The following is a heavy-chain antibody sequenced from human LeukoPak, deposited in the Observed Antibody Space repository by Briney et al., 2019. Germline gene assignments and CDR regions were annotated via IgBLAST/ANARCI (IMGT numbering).Heavy chain of an antibody. D-gene: IGHD2-15*01. CDR3: ARHRVVYYFDY. CDR1: GGSFSGYY. CDR2: INHSGST. J-gene: IGHJ4*02. Sequence: SETLSLTCAVYGGSFSGYYWSWIRQPPGKGLEWIGEINHSGSTNYNPSLKSRVTISVDTSKNQFSLKLSSVTAADTAVYYCARHRVVYYFDYWGQGTLVTVSS. V-gene: IGHV4-34*01.